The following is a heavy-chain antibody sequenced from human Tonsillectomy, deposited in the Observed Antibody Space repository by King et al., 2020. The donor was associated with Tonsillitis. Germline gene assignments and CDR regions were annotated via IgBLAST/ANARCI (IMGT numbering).Heavy chain of an antibody. CDR2: IYYSGST. V-gene: IGHV4-39*01. CDR3: ARTPFTTGGCD. J-gene: IGHJ4*02. D-gene: IGHD3-22*01. CDR1: GASISSSSYY. Sequence: LQLQESGPGLVKPSETLSLTCTVSGASISSSSYYWGWIRQPPGKGLGWIGRIYYSGSTYYNPSLKSRVTISVDTSKNQFSLKLSSVTAADTAVYYCARTPFTTGGCDWGQGTLVTVSS.